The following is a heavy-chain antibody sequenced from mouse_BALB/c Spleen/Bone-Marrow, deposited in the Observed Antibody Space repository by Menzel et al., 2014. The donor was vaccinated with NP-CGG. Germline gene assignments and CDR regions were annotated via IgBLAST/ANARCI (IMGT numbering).Heavy chain of an antibody. CDR1: GYTFTSYY. V-gene: IGHV1S56*01. D-gene: IGHD3-3*01. CDR3: ARQGGPYYFGY. CDR2: IYPGDGST. J-gene: IGHJ2*01. Sequence: VKLQESGPELVKPGASVKMSCKASGYTFTSYYIHWVKQRPGQGLEWIGWIYPGDGSTKYNEKFKGKTTLTADKSSSTAYMLLSSLTSEDSAIYFCARQGGPYYFGYWGQGTTLTVSS.